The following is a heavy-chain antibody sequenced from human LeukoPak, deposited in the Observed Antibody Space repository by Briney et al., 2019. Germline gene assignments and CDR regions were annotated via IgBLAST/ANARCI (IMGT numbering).Heavy chain of an antibody. J-gene: IGHJ4*02. D-gene: IGHD3-10*01. CDR2: ISYDGSNK. Sequence: PGGSLRLSCAASGFTFSSYAMHWVRQAPGKGLEWVAVISYDGSNKYHADSVKGRFTISRDNSKNTLYLQMNSLRAEDTAVYYCARGLRSFMVRGVILDYWGQGTLVTVSS. V-gene: IGHV3-30-3*01. CDR3: ARGLRSFMVRGVILDY. CDR1: GFTFSSYA.